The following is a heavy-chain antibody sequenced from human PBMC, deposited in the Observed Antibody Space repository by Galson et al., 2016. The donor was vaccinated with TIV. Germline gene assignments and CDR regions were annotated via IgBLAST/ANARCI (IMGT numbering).Heavy chain of an antibody. CDR1: KYTFIGYY. Sequence: SVKVSCKASKYTFIGYYMHWVRQAPGRGLEWMGRINPSSGGTDYAQKFQGRVTMTRDKSSSTVYMALSSLTSGDTAVYYCAKDLRGWEVLDLSDALDVWGQGTMVTVSS. J-gene: IGHJ3*01. D-gene: IGHD1-26*01. CDR2: INPSSGGT. CDR3: AKDLRGWEVLDLSDALDV. V-gene: IGHV1-2*06.